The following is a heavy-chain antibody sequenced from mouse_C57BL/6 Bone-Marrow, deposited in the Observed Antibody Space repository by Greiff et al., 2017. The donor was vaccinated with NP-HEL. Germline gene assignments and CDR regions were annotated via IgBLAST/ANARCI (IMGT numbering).Heavy chain of an antibody. CDR2: IHPNSGST. D-gene: IGHD1-1*01. Sequence: QVQLQQPGAELVKPGASVKLSCKASGYTFNSYWMHWVKQRPGQGLEWIGMIHPNSGSTNYTEKFKSKATLTVDKSYSTAYMQLSSLTSEESAVYYCARSYYGSSPYYFDYWGQGTTLTVSS. V-gene: IGHV1-64*01. J-gene: IGHJ2*01. CDR3: ARSYYGSSPYYFDY. CDR1: GYTFNSYW.